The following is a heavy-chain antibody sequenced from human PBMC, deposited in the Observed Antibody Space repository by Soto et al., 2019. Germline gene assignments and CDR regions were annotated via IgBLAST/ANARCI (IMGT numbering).Heavy chain of an antibody. CDR2: INSDGSST. CDR3: ARNLWFGELLSPFDP. D-gene: IGHD3-10*01. Sequence: GGSLRLSCAASGFTFSSYWMHWVRQAPGKGLVWVSRINSDGSSTSYADSVKGRFTISRDNAKNTLYLQMNSLRAEDTAVYYCARNLWFGELLSPFDPWGQGTLVTVSS. V-gene: IGHV3-74*01. J-gene: IGHJ5*02. CDR1: GFTFSSYW.